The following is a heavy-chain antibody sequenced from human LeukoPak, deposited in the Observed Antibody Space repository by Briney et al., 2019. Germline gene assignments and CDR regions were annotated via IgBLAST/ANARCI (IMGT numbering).Heavy chain of an antibody. V-gene: IGHV1-46*01. CDR3: ARDLDYSSNSGTFDI. D-gene: IGHD4-23*01. CDR2: INPNSGST. Sequence: ASVKVSCKASGYTFTTYYMHWVRQAPGEGLEWMGIINPNSGSTTYAQKFQGRVTMTRDTSTSTLYMEVSSLRSEDTAVYYCARDLDYSSNSGTFDIWGQGTMVTVSS. CDR1: GYTFTTYY. J-gene: IGHJ3*02.